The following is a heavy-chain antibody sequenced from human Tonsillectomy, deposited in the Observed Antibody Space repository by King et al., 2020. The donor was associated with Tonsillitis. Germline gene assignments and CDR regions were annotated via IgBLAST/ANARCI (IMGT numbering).Heavy chain of an antibody. CDR3: ASDQTAMADY. Sequence: QLVQSGAEVKKPGASVKVSCKASGYTFTSYGISWVRQAPGQGLEWMGWISATNGNTNNSQKLQGSVTMTTENSTSKAYMELRSLRSDDTAVYYCASDQTAMADYWGQGTLVTVSS. J-gene: IGHJ4*02. V-gene: IGHV1-18*01. CDR2: ISATNGNT. CDR1: GYTFTSYG. D-gene: IGHD5-18*01.